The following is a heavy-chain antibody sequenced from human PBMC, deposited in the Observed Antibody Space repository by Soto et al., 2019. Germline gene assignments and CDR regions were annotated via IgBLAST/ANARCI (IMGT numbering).Heavy chain of an antibody. CDR2: IYYSGST. J-gene: IGHJ4*02. D-gene: IGHD3-10*01. CDR3: PGLSTMVRELYLDY. Sequence: SETMSVTCPVAGGYISSSSCYWGWIRQPPGKGLEWIGSIYYSGSTYYNPSLKSPVTISVDTSKNQFSLKLSSLTAADPAVYYCPGLSTMVRELYLDYWGQGTLSPSPQ. CDR1: GGYISSSSCY. V-gene: IGHV4-39*01.